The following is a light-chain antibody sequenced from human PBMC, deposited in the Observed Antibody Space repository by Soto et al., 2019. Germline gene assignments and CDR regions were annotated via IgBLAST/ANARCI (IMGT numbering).Light chain of an antibody. CDR2: AAS. V-gene: IGKV1-39*01. J-gene: IGKJ2*01. CDR1: QSISRY. Sequence: DIQMTQSPSSLSASVGDRVTITCRASQSISRYLNWYQQKPGKAPKLLIYAASSLQSGVPSRFSHSGPEPDLNLTLSSPQPEHSAPSYYPPTSRPPRLFSFGPGINLEI. CDR3: PPTSRPPRLFS.